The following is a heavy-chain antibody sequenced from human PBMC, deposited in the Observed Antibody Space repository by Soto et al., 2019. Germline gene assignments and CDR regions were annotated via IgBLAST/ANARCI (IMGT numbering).Heavy chain of an antibody. V-gene: IGHV4-39*01. Sequence: PSETLSLTCTVSGDSISSNTYSWGWIRQPPGKGLEYIGTIHFSGNTYYNPSLNSRVTISVDTSKNQSSLKLTSVTAADTALYYCARHRPQEDGSTKGFDYWGQGTPVTVSS. CDR3: ARHRPQEDGSTKGFDY. CDR2: IHFSGNT. J-gene: IGHJ4*02. CDR1: GDSISSNTYS. D-gene: IGHD6-6*01.